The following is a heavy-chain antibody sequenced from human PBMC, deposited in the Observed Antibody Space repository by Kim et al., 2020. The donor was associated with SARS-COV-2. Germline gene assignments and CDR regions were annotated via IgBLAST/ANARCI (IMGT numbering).Heavy chain of an antibody. V-gene: IGHV1-18*01. CDR3: ARELGKEGNYGY. Sequence: NYAQKLQGRVPMTTDTSTSTAYMELRSLRSDDTAVYYCARELGKEGNYGYWGQGTLVTVSS. J-gene: IGHJ4*02. D-gene: IGHD1-7*01.